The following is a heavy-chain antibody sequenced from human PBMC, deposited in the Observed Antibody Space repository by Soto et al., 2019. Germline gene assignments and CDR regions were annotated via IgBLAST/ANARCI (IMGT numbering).Heavy chain of an antibody. CDR3: ARPLPGYSYGYAFDI. D-gene: IGHD5-18*01. Sequence: ASVKVSCKASGGTFSSYAISWVRQAPGQGLEWMGGIIPIFGTANYAQKFQGRVTITADESTSTAYMELSSLRSEDTAVYYCARPLPGYSYGYAFDIWGQGTMVTVSS. CDR2: IIPIFGTA. V-gene: IGHV1-69*13. J-gene: IGHJ3*02. CDR1: GGTFSSYA.